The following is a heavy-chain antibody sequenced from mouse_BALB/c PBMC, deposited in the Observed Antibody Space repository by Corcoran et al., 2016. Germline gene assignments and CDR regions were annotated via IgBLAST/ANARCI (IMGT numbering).Heavy chain of an antibody. D-gene: IGHD2-3*01. CDR3: ARWGLLRGGYFDV. Sequence: VQLQESGPGLVKPSQSLSLTCSVTGYSITIGYYWNWIRQFPGNKLEWMGYISYDGSNNYTPSLQNRISITRDTSKNQVYLKLNSVTTEDTATYYCARWGLLRGGYFDVWGAGTTVTGSS. CDR2: ISYDGSN. V-gene: IGHV3-6*02. J-gene: IGHJ1*01. CDR1: GYSITIGYY.